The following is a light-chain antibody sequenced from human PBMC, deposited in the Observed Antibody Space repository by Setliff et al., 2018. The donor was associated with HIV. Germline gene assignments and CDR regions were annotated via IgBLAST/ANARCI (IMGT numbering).Light chain of an antibody. CDR2: RSN. CDR3: AAWDDSLSGQV. V-gene: IGLV1-47*01. Sequence: QRVTISCSGSSSNIGSNYVYWYQQLPGTAPRLLIHRSNQRPSGVPDRFSGSKSGTSASLAISGLRSEDEADYYCAAWDDSLSGQVFGTGTKV. CDR1: SSNIGSNY. J-gene: IGLJ1*01.